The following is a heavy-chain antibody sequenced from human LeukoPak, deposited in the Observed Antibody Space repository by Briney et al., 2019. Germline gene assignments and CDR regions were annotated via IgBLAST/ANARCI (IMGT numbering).Heavy chain of an antibody. Sequence: GGSLRLSCAASGFTFSSYGMHWVRQAPGKGLEWVAFTRYDGSNKYYADSAKGRFTISRDNSKNTLYLQMNSLRAEDTAVYYCAKDLRLGGVIGSFDYWGQGTLVTVSS. J-gene: IGHJ4*02. D-gene: IGHD3-16*02. CDR1: GFTFSSYG. CDR2: TRYDGSNK. CDR3: AKDLRLGGVIGSFDY. V-gene: IGHV3-30*02.